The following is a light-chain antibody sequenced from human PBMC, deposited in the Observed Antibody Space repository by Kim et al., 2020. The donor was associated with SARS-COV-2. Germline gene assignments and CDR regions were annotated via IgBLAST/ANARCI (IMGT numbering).Light chain of an antibody. CDR1: SGSIVSSY. Sequence: GKTVTITCTRSSGSIVSSYVQWYQQRPGSSPTFVIYENNRRPSGIPDRCSGSFDTSSNSASLTISGLKTEDEADYYCQSFDRTIHVFGGGTKVTVL. CDR3: QSFDRTIHV. J-gene: IGLJ2*01. V-gene: IGLV6-57*01. CDR2: ENN.